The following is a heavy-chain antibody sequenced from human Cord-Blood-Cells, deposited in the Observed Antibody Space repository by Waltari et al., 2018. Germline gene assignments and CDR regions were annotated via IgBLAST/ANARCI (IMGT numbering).Heavy chain of an antibody. CDR1: GFTFSSYW. D-gene: IGHD3-3*01. CDR3: ARDHYDFWSGYAFDI. Sequence: EVQLVESGGGLVQPGGSLRLSCAASGFTFSSYWMSWVRQAPGKGLEWVANIKQDGSEKYYVDSVKGRFTISRDNAKNSLYLQMNSLRAEDTAVYYCARDHYDFWSGYAFDIWGQGTMVTVSS. CDR2: IKQDGSEK. V-gene: IGHV3-7*01. J-gene: IGHJ3*02.